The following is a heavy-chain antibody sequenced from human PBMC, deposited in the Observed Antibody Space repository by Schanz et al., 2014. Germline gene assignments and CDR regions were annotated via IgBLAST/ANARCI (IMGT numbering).Heavy chain of an antibody. CDR3: SRGECSSTSCHEVAPPDD. J-gene: IGHJ4*02. CDR1: GGSINNYH. Sequence: QVQLQESGPGLVKPSETLSLTCTVSGGSINNYHWSWIRQPPGMGLEWIGYIAYSGSTNYNPSLQSRVTISLDTSQSQFSLRLSSVTAADTAIYYCSRGECSSTSCHEVAPPDDWGQGTLVTVSS. D-gene: IGHD2-2*01. V-gene: IGHV4-59*12. CDR2: IAYSGST.